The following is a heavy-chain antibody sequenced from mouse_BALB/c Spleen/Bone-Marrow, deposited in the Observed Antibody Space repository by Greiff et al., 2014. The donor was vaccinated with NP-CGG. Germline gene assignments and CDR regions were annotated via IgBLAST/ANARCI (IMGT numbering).Heavy chain of an antibody. CDR1: GFAFSSYG. CDR3: ARRATATYFDY. V-gene: IGHV5-6*02. D-gene: IGHD1-2*01. CDR2: ISSGGSYT. J-gene: IGHJ2*01. Sequence: DVKLVESGGDLVKPGGSLKLSCAASGFAFSSYGMSWVRQTPDKRLEWVATISSGGSYTYYPDSVKGRFTISRDNAKNTLYLRMSSLKSEDTAMYYCARRATATYFDYWGQGTTLTVSS.